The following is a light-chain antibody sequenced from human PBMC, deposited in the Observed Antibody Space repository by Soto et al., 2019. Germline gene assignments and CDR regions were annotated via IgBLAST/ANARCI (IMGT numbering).Light chain of an antibody. CDR1: SGDVGGYNF. V-gene: IGLV2-11*01. Sequence: QSALTQPRSVSGSPGQSVTISCTGTSGDVGGYNFVSWYQQHPGKAPTLMIFDVSPRPSGVPDRFSGSKSGNTASLTISGLQADDEADYYCCSYGGSYTWVFGGGTQLTVL. CDR2: DVS. J-gene: IGLJ7*01. CDR3: CSYGGSYTWV.